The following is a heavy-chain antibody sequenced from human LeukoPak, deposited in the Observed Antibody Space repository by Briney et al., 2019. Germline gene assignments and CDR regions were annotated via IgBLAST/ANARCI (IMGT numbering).Heavy chain of an antibody. Sequence: PSETLPLTCTVSGGSISSYYWSWIRQPAGKGLEWIGRIYTSGSTNYNPSLKSRVTMSVDTSKNQFSLKLSSVTAADTAVYYCARGIGHYDFWSGYSSYYYYYMDVWGKGTTVTVSS. D-gene: IGHD3-3*01. CDR2: IYTSGST. J-gene: IGHJ6*03. V-gene: IGHV4-4*07. CDR3: ARGIGHYDFWSGYSSYYYYYMDV. CDR1: GGSISSYY.